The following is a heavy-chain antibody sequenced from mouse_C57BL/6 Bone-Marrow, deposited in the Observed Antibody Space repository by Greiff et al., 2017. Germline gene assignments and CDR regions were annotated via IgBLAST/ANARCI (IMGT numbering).Heavy chain of an antibody. Sequence: VHLVESGAELARPGASVKLSCKASGYTFTSYGISWVKQRTGQGLEWIGEIYPRSGNTYYNEKFKGKATLTADKSSSTAYMELRSLTSEDSAVYFCARRALVAYWGQGTLVTVAA. D-gene: IGHD6-1*01. CDR2: IYPRSGNT. CDR1: GYTFTSYG. V-gene: IGHV1-81*01. J-gene: IGHJ3*01. CDR3: ARRALVAY.